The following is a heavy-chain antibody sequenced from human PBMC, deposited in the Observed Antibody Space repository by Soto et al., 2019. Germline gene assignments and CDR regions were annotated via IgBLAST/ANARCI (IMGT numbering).Heavy chain of an antibody. V-gene: IGHV4-30-2*01. CDR3: ARDGDGYNVYFDY. Sequence: PSETLSLTCAVSGGSISSGGYSWSWIRQPPGKGLEWIGYTYHSGSTYYNPSLKSRVTISVDRSKNQFSLKLSSVTAADTAVYYCARDGDGYNVYFDYWGQGTLVTVSS. D-gene: IGHD5-12*01. CDR1: GGSISSGGYS. CDR2: TYHSGST. J-gene: IGHJ4*02.